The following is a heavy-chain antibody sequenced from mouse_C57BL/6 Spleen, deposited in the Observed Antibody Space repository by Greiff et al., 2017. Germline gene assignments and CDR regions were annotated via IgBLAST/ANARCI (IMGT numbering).Heavy chain of an antibody. J-gene: IGHJ2*01. CDR1: GYTFTSYW. D-gene: IGHD1-1*01. CDR3: ARGVITTVVAPNFDY. Sequence: QVHVKQSGAELVKPGASVKMSCKASGYTFTSYWITWVKQRPGQGLEWIGDIYPGSGSTNYNEKFKSKATLTVDTSSSTAYMQLSSLTSEDSAVYYCARGVITTVVAPNFDYWGQGTTLTVSS. CDR2: IYPGSGST. V-gene: IGHV1-55*01.